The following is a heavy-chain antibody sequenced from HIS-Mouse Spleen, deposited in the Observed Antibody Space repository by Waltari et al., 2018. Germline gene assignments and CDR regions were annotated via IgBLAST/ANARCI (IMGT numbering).Heavy chain of an antibody. Sequence: QLQLQESGPGLVKPSETLSLTCTVSGGSISSSSYYWAWIRQPPGKGLEWIGSVYYSGSNYYNPSLKSRVTISVDTSKNQFSLKLSSVTAADTAVYYCAREIPYSSSWYDWYFDLWGRGTLVTVTS. V-gene: IGHV4-39*07. CDR3: AREIPYSSSWYDWYFDL. D-gene: IGHD6-13*01. CDR1: GGSISSSSYY. CDR2: VYYSGSN. J-gene: IGHJ2*01.